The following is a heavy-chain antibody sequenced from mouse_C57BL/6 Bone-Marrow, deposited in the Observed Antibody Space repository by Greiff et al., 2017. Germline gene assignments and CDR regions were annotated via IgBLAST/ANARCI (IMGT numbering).Heavy chain of an antibody. CDR3: AREPITA. V-gene: IGHV5-4*01. D-gene: IGHD1-1*01. CDR2: ISDGGSYT. J-gene: IGHJ3*02. CDR1: GFTFSSYA. Sequence: VQLKQPGAELVKPGGSLKLSCAASGFTFSSYAMSWVRQTPDTRLAWVATISDGGSYTSYPDNVKGRFTISSDNAKHNLYLQRSQLKSEDTAMYYCAREPITAWGQGTLVTVSA.